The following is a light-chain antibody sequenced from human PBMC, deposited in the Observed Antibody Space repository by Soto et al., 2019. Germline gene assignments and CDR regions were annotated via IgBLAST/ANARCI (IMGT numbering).Light chain of an antibody. CDR1: QNINIY. CDR2: AAS. J-gene: IGKJ2*01. Sequence: DIQMAQSPSSLSASVGDRVTITCRASQNINIYLNWHQQKPGKAPKVLIYAASSLQSGVPSRFSGSGSGTDFTLTISSLQPEDFATYYCQQSSSPPRTFGQGTKLEIK. V-gene: IGKV1-39*01. CDR3: QQSSSPPRT.